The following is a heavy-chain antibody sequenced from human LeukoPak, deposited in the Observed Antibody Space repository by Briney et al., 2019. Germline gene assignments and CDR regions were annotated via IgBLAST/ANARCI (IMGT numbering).Heavy chain of an antibody. D-gene: IGHD3/OR15-3a*01. CDR3: ARGGTGQDY. V-gene: IGHV3-48*01. J-gene: IGHJ4*02. Sequence: PGGSLRLSCAASGFTFSSYTMNWVRQAPGKGLEWVSYISSSSSTIYYADSVKGRFTTSRDNAKNSLYLQMNSLRAEDTAVYYCARGGTGQDYWGQGTLVTVSS. CDR1: GFTFSSYT. CDR2: ISSSSSTI.